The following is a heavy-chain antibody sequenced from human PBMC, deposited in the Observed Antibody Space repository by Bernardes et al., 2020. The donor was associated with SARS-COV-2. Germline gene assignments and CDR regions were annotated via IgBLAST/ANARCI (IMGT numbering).Heavy chain of an antibody. CDR2: LWCLGSNI. CDR1: GFTLSSHG. J-gene: IGHJ6*02. V-gene: IGHV3-33*01. Sequence: GSSLRLSCASSGFTLSSHGMHWLRQVPFKVLERVAVLWCLGSNIHYADPVKCRFTISRDNSKNTLYLQMNSLRAEDTAVYYCASDLLSYHGMDVWGQGTTVTVSS. CDR3: ASDLLSYHGMDV.